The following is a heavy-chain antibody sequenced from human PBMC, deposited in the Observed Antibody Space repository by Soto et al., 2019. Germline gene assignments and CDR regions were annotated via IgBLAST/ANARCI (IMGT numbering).Heavy chain of an antibody. V-gene: IGHV1-24*01. D-gene: IGHD3-10*01. CDR2: FDPEDGET. J-gene: IGHJ5*02. CDR3: ASDRRVYYGSETPYNWFDA. Sequence: GASVKVSCKVSGYTLTELSMHWVRQAPGKGLEWMGGFDPEDGETIYAQKFQGRVTMTEDTSTDTAYMELSSLRSEDTAVYYCASDRRVYYGSETPYNWFDAWGPGTLVTVSS. CDR1: GYTLTELS.